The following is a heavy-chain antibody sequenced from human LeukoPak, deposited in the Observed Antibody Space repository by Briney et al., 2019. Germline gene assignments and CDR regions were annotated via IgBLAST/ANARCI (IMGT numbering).Heavy chain of an antibody. CDR3: ARDVGRSYDLDY. J-gene: IGHJ4*02. D-gene: IGHD3-16*01. CDR2: ISAYNGNT. CDR1: GYTFTSYG. V-gene: IGHV1-18*01. Sequence: ASVEVSCKASGYTFTSYGISWVRQAPGQGLEWMGWISAYNGNTDYAQSLQGRVTMTIDTSTSTVYMELRSLRSDDTAVYYCARDVGRSYDLDYGAQGTLVTVSS.